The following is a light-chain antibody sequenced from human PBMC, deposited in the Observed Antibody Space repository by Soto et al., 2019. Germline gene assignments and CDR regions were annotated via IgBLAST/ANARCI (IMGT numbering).Light chain of an antibody. V-gene: IGLV2-14*01. Sequence: QSALTQPASVSGSPGXXITISCTGXXXXVGGYNYVSWYQQHPGKAPKLMIYEVSNRPSGVSNRFSGSKSGNTASLTISGLQAEDEADYYCSSYTSSSTYVFGTGTKLTVL. CDR1: XXXVGGYNY. CDR3: SSYTSSSTYV. CDR2: EVS. J-gene: IGLJ1*01.